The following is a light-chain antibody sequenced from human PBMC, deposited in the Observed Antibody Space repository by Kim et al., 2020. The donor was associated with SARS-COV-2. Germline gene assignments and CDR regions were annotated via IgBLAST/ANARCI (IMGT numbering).Light chain of an antibody. CDR1: KLGDKY. CDR2: KDS. V-gene: IGLV3-1*01. J-gene: IGLJ2*01. Sequence: VSPGQTASITCSGDKLGDKYACWYKQKPGQAPVLVIYKDSKRPTGSPERFSGSNSGNTATLTISGTQAMDEADYYCQAWDSSTVGFGGGTQLTVL. CDR3: QAWDSSTVG.